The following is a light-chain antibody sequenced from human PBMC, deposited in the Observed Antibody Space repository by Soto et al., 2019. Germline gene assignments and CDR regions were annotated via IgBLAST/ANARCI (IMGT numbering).Light chain of an antibody. Sequence: EIVMTQSPATLSVSPGERATRACRASQSVSSNIAWYQQKPGQAPRLLIYGASTRATGIPARFSGSGSRTEFTLTISSLQSEDFAVYYCQQYNDWPPITFCQGTRLELK. CDR3: QQYNDWPPIT. V-gene: IGKV3-15*01. J-gene: IGKJ5*01. CDR2: GAS. CDR1: QSVSSN.